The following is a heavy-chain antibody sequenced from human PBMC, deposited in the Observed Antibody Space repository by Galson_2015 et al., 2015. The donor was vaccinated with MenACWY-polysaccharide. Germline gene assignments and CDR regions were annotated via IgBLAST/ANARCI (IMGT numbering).Heavy chain of an antibody. CDR3: TTDAYCGGDCYSFDY. CDR1: GFTFSNAW. V-gene: IGHV3-15*01. J-gene: IGHJ4*02. CDR2: IKSKTDGGTT. Sequence: SLRLSCAASGFTFSNAWMSWVRQAPGKGLEWVGRIKSKTDGGTTDYAAPVKGRFTISRDDSKNTLYLQMNSLKTEDSAVYYCTTDAYCGGDCYSFDYWGQGTLVTVSS. D-gene: IGHD2-21*02.